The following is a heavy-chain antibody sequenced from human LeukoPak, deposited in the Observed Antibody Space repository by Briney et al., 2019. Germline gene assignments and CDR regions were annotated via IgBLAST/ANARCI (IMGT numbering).Heavy chain of an antibody. J-gene: IGHJ4*02. CDR2: IYYSGST. Sequence: SETLSLTCTVSGGSISSGGYYWSRIRQHPGKGLEWIGYIYYSGSTYYNPSLKSRVTISVDTSKNQFSLKLSSVTAADTAVYYCVGARGSYGGDLAYWGQGTMVTASS. CDR1: GGSISSGGYY. D-gene: IGHD2-21*02. V-gene: IGHV4-31*03. CDR3: VGARGSYGGDLAY.